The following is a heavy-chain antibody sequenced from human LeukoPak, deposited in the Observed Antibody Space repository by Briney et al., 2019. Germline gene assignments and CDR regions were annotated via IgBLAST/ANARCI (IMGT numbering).Heavy chain of an antibody. D-gene: IGHD2-2*01. V-gene: IGHV3-11*01. CDR3: ARDGVVVVPAAPTSYYYYYGMDV. CDR2: ISSSGSTI. J-gene: IGHJ6*02. Sequence: GGSLRLSCAASGFTFSDYYMSWIRQAPGKGLEWVSYISSSGSTIYYADSVKGRFTISRDNAKNPLYLQMTSLRAEDTAVYYCARDGVVVVPAAPTSYYYYYGMDVWGQGTTVTVSS. CDR1: GFTFSDYY.